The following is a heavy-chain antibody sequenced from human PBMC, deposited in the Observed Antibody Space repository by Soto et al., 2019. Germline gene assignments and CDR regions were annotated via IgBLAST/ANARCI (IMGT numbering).Heavy chain of an antibody. D-gene: IGHD1-26*01. J-gene: IGHJ4*02. CDR1: GGSVSSGSYY. CDR3: ARGGRWELLGFDY. Sequence: LSLTCTVSGGSVSSGSYYWSWIRQPPGKGLEWIGYIYYSGSTNYNPSPKSRVTISVDTSKNQFSLKLSSVTAADTAVYYCARGGRWELLGFDYWGQGTLVTASS. CDR2: IYYSGST. V-gene: IGHV4-61*01.